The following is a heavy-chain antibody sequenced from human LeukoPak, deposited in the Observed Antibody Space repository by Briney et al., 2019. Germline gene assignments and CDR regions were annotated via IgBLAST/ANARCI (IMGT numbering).Heavy chain of an antibody. CDR2: ITYSGST. D-gene: IGHD5-12*01. CDR1: GGSINSDDYS. J-gene: IGHJ4*02. CDR3: ARGGVGGYDS. V-gene: IGHV4-30-4*01. Sequence: SETQSLTCTVSGGSINSDDYSWSWIRQPPGKGLEWIVHITYSGSTDYSPSLRSRVTMSVDTSNNQCSLKLNSVTAAETATYCCARGGVGGYDSWGQGTLVAVSS.